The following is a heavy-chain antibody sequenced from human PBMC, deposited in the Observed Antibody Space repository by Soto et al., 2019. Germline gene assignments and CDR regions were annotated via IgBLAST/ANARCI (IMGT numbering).Heavy chain of an antibody. V-gene: IGHV3-30-3*01. CDR3: AREYSLAAVAPGY. CDR2: ISYDGGDK. CDR1: GFTFSSYT. Sequence: QVQLVESGGGVVQPGRSLRLSCAASGFTFSSYTMHWVRQTPGRGLEWVADISYDGGDKYYADSVKGRFTISRDNSKNTLYLQMNSLRAEDTSVYYCAREYSLAAVAPGYWGQGILVTVSS. J-gene: IGHJ4*02. D-gene: IGHD6-19*01.